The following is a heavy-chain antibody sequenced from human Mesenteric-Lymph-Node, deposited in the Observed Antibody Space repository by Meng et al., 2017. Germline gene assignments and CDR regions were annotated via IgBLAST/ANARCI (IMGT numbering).Heavy chain of an antibody. CDR1: GGSISSSSYY. J-gene: IGHJ4*02. V-gene: IGHV4-39*01. CDR2: VVYSGTT. CDR3: ARHHHSPTFDY. D-gene: IGHD1-14*01. Sequence: QGPGPGLLKPSGTLSLTCTVSGGSISSSSYYWAWIRQPPGEGLEWIGSVVYSGTTYYTSSLKSRVSISVDTSKNQFSLKLSSVTAADTAVYYCARHHHSPTFDYWGQGTLVTVSS.